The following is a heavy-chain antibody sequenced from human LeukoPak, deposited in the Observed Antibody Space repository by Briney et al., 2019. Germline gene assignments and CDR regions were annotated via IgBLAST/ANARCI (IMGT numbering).Heavy chain of an antibody. J-gene: IGHJ3*02. CDR1: GGSISSGCYS. CDR2: IYHSGST. D-gene: IGHD2-15*01. CDR3: ASGRGGVDAFDI. Sequence: PSETLSLTCAVSGGSISSGCYSWSWIRRAPGKGLEWIGYIYHSGSTYYDPSLKSRVTISVDRSKNQFSLKLSSVTAADTAVYYCASGRGGVDAFDIWGQGTMVTVSS. V-gene: IGHV4-30-2*01.